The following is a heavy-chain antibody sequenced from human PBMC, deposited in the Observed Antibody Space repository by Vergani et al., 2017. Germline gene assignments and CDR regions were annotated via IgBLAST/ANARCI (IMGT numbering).Heavy chain of an antibody. Sequence: QVQLVQSGAEVKKPGSSVKVSCKASGGTFSSYAISWVRQAPGQGLEWMGGIIPSFGTANYAQKFQGRVTITADESTSTAYMELSSLRSEDTAVYYCARARDCSSTSCYTNYFDYWGQGTLVTVSS. J-gene: IGHJ4*02. CDR1: GGTFSSYA. CDR3: ARARDCSSTSCYTNYFDY. CDR2: IIPSFGTA. D-gene: IGHD2-2*02. V-gene: IGHV1-69*01.